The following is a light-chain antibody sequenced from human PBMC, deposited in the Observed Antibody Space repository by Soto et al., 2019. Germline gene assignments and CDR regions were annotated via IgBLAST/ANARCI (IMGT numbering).Light chain of an antibody. V-gene: IGLV1-47*01. Sequence: QSVLTQPPSASGTPGQRVAISCSGSGSNIKSNYVYWYQQLPGTAPKLLIYRNDQRPSGVPDRFSGSKSGTSASLAISGLRSEDEADYYCATWDDSLSGYVFGPGAKVTVL. CDR1: GSNIKSNY. CDR3: ATWDDSLSGYV. CDR2: RND. J-gene: IGLJ1*01.